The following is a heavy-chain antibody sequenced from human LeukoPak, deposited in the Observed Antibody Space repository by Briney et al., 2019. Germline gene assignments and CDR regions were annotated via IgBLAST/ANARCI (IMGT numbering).Heavy chain of an antibody. V-gene: IGHV3-33*01. J-gene: IGHJ4*02. CDR3: ARSPGSFDY. CDR1: GFTFSSYD. Sequence: GGSLRLSCAALGFTFSSYDMHWVRHGPRKGLEWVADIWHDGSNKYYAHSVKGRVTISRDNSKNMLYLQMNRLRAEDTAVYYCARSPGSFDYWGQGTLVSVSS. CDR2: IWHDGSNK. D-gene: IGHD2-15*01.